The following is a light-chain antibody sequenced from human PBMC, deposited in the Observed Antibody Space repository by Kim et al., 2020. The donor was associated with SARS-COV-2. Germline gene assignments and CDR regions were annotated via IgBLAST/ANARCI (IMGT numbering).Light chain of an antibody. CDR1: QNINSRF. CDR3: KHFDLLPWT. CDR2: GAS. V-gene: IGKV3-20*01. Sequence: EIELTQSPGTLSLSPGERVTLSCRASQNINSRFLAWYQQKPGQAPRLLVDGASNRTTGIPVRFSGSGSATDFTLTITRLGPEDFAVYFCKHFDLLPWTFGQGTKVDIK. J-gene: IGKJ1*01.